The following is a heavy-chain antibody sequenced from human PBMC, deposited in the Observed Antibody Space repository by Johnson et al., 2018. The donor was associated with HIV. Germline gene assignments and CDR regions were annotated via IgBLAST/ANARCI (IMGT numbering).Heavy chain of an antibody. CDR3: ARGRGLQFLEWPTGLWSAFDI. CDR1: GFTVSSNY. J-gene: IGHJ3*02. D-gene: IGHD3-3*01. V-gene: IGHV3-66*02. CDR2: IYSGGST. Sequence: EVQLVESGGGLVQPGGSLRLSCAASGFTVSSNYMSWVRQAPGKGLEWVSVIYSGGSTYYADSVKGRFTISSDNSNNTLYLQMNRLRAEDTAVYYCARGRGLQFLEWPTGLWSAFDIWGQGTMVTVSS.